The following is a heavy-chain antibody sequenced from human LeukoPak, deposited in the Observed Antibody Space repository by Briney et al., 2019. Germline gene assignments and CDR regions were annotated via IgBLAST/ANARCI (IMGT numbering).Heavy chain of an antibody. Sequence: SETLSLTCTVSGGSISSYYWSWIRQPPGKGLEWIGYIYSSGRTDYNPSLKSRVTMSVDTSKNQFSLKLNSVTAADTAVYYCARGPHYALGIYFDYWGQGTLVTVSS. D-gene: IGHD7-27*01. CDR3: ARGPHYALGIYFDY. CDR2: IYSSGRT. J-gene: IGHJ4*02. CDR1: GGSISSYY. V-gene: IGHV4-59*12.